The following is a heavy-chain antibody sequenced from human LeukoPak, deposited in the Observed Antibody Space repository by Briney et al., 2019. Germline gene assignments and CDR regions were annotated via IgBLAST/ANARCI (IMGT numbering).Heavy chain of an antibody. CDR2: ISSSSNVI. J-gene: IGHJ4*02. D-gene: IGHD6-6*01. Sequence: GGSLRLSCAASGFTFSSYSMNWVRQAPGKGLEWVSYISSSSNVIYYADSVKGRFTISRDNAKNSLYLQMDSLKIEDTAVYYCARAYSSSSRTPGYWGQGTLVTVSS. CDR1: GFTFSSYS. CDR3: ARAYSSSSRTPGY. V-gene: IGHV3-48*01.